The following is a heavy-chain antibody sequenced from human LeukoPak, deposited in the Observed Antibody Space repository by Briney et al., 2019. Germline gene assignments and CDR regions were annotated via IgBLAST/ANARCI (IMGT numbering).Heavy chain of an antibody. J-gene: IGHJ4*02. V-gene: IGHV4-4*07. D-gene: IGHD3-22*01. CDR3: ARVNHYYDSSGYYSHFDY. Sequence: SETLSLTCTVSGGSISSYYWSWIRQPAGKGLEWIGRIYTSGSTNYNPPLKSRVTMSVDTSKNQFSLKLSSVTAADTAVYYCARVNHYYDSSGYYSHFDYWGQGTLVTVSS. CDR2: IYTSGST. CDR1: GGSISSYY.